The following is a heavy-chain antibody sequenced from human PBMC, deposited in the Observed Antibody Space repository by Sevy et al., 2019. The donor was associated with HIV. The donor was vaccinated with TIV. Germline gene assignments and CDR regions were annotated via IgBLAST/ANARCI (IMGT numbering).Heavy chain of an antibody. D-gene: IGHD2-15*01. CDR2: FDPEDGET. J-gene: IGHJ5*02. CDR1: GYTLTELS. V-gene: IGHV1-24*01. Sequence: ASVKVSCKVSGYTLTELSMHWVRQAPGKGLEWMGGFDPEDGETVYAQKFQGRVTVTEDTSTDTAYMEQSSLRSEDTAVYYCATNSRYFSGSTFYSAEGLFDPWGQGTLVTVSS. CDR3: ATNSRYFSGSTFYSAEGLFDP.